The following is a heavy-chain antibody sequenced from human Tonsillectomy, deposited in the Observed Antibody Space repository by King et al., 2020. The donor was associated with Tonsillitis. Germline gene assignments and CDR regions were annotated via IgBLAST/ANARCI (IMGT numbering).Heavy chain of an antibody. CDR1: GYTFTSFD. CDR2: MNPNSGNT. J-gene: IGHJ4*02. CDR3: ARRSGLAVAGTVHFDY. Sequence: VQLVESGAEVKKPGASVKVSCKASGYTFTSFDINWVRQATGQGLEWMGWMNPNSGNTGYAQKFQGRVTMTRYNSISTAYMELSSLRFEDTAVYYCARRSGLAVAGTVHFDYWGQGTLVTVSS. V-gene: IGHV1-8*01. D-gene: IGHD6-19*01.